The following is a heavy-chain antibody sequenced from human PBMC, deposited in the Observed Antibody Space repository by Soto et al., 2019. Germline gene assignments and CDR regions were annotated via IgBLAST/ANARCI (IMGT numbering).Heavy chain of an antibody. D-gene: IGHD2-2*01. V-gene: IGHV1-69*13. Sequence: SVKFSCKASGGTFSNYAISWVRQAPGQGLEWMGGIIPIFGTANYAQKFQGRVTITADESTSTAYMELSSLRSEDTAVYYCAASPYYYYGMDVWGKGTTVTAPQ. CDR2: IIPIFGTA. CDR1: GGTFSNYA. J-gene: IGHJ6*04. CDR3: AASPYYYYGMDV.